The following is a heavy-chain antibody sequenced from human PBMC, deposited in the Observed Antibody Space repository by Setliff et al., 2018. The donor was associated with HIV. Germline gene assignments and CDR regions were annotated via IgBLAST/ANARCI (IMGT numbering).Heavy chain of an antibody. V-gene: IGHV3-21*01. Sequence: GGSLRLSCVASGFTFSSSCMDWFRQAPGKGLEWVSSISYGSTYIYQSDSVRGRFTISRDDAKKSLYLQMSSLRVEDTAVYYCARVRGGSYVFDIWGQGTMVTVSS. CDR1: GFTFSSSC. J-gene: IGHJ3*02. CDR3: ARVRGGSYVFDI. CDR2: ISYGSTYI. D-gene: IGHD1-26*01.